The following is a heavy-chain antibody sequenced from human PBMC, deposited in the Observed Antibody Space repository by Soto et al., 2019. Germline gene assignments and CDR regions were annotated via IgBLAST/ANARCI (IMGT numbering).Heavy chain of an antibody. CDR1: GFTFSSYD. CDR3: ARAGIQGIAVAGSRYFDL. V-gene: IGHV3-13*01. J-gene: IGHJ2*01. CDR2: IGTAGDT. D-gene: IGHD6-19*01. Sequence: EVQLVESGGGLVQPGGSLRLSCAASGFTFSSYDMHWVRQATGKGLEWVSAIGTAGDTYYPGSVKGRFTISRANAKNSLYLQMNSLRAGDTAVYYWARAGIQGIAVAGSRYFDLWGRGTLVTVSS.